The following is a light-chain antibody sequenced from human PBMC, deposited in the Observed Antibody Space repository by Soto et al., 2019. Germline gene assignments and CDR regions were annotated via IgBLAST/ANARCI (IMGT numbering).Light chain of an antibody. CDR2: RNN. J-gene: IGLJ3*02. V-gene: IGLV1-47*01. CDR3: AAWDDSLSGVV. CDR1: SSNIGHNY. Sequence: QLVLTQPPSASGTPGQRVTISCSGSSSNIGHNYVYWYQQLPGTAPKLLIYRNNQRPSGVPDRFSGSKSGTSASLAISGLRSEDEADYYCAAWDDSLSGVVFGGGTKLTVL.